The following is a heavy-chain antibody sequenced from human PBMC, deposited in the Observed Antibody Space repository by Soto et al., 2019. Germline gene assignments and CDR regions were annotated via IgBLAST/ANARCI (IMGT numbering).Heavy chain of an antibody. CDR2: INSDGSST. D-gene: IGHD2-2*01. CDR1: GFTFSSYW. CDR3: ARDIVVVPAAILYGMDV. Sequence: GGSLRLSCAASGFTFSSYWMHWVRQAPGKGLVWVSRINSDGSSTSYADSVKGRFTISRDNAKNTLYLQMNSLRAEDTAVYYCARDIVVVPAAILYGMDVWGQGTTVTVSS. V-gene: IGHV3-74*01. J-gene: IGHJ6*02.